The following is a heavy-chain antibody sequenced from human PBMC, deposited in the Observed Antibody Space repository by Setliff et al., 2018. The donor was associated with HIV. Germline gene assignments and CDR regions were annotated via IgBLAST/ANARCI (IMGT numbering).Heavy chain of an antibody. Sequence: SETLSLTCAVSGGSISSGSYYWSWIRQPAGKGLEWIGHIYTSGSTNYNPSLKSRVTISVDTSKNQFSLKLNSVTAADTAVYYCARERSLITVRRYFDNWGQGTLVTVSS. CDR2: IYTSGST. J-gene: IGHJ4*02. V-gene: IGHV4-61*09. CDR3: ARERSLITVRRYFDN. CDR1: GGSISSGSYY. D-gene: IGHD6-6*01.